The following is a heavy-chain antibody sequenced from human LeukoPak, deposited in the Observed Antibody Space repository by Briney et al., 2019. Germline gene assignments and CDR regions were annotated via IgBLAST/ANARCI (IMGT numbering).Heavy chain of an antibody. V-gene: IGHV3-21*04. Sequence: GSLRLSCAASRFTFSSYSMNWVRQAPGKGLEWVSSISSSGSYIYNADSVKGRFTISRDNSKNTLYLQMNSLRAEDTAVYYCAKGYSSGWGRAFDIWGQGTMVTVSS. J-gene: IGHJ3*02. D-gene: IGHD6-19*01. CDR1: RFTFSSYS. CDR2: ISSSGSYI. CDR3: AKGYSSGWGRAFDI.